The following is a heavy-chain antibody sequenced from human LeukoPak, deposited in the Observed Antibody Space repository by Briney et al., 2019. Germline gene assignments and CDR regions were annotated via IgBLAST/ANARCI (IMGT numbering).Heavy chain of an antibody. CDR3: ARDNYYDFWSGYNPYYYYGMDV. D-gene: IGHD3-3*01. Sequence: GSLRLSCAASGFTFSDYYMSWIRQAPGKGLEWVSYISSSGSTIYYADSVKGRFTISRDNAKNSLYLQMNSLRAEDTAVYYCARDNYYDFWSGYNPYYYYGMDVWGQGTTVTVSS. CDR1: GFTFSDYY. CDR2: ISSSGSTI. J-gene: IGHJ6*02. V-gene: IGHV3-11*01.